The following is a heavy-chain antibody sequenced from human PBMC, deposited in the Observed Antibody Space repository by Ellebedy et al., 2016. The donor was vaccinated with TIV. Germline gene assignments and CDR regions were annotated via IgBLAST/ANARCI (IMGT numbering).Heavy chain of an antibody. Sequence: AASVKVSCKASGGTFSSYALSWVRQAPGQGLEWMGGIVPVVGKVNYAQKFQGRVTFSADESTNTAYMELSSLRSDDTAVYYCARGGAVVVDTALTFDTRYNWFDPWGQGTLVTVSS. CDR1: GGTFSSYA. D-gene: IGHD2-15*01. CDR2: IVPVVGKV. J-gene: IGHJ5*02. V-gene: IGHV1-69*13. CDR3: ARGGAVVVDTALTFDTRYNWFDP.